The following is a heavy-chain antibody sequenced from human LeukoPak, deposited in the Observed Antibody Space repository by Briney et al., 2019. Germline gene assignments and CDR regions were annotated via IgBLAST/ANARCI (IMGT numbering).Heavy chain of an antibody. V-gene: IGHV3-13*01. J-gene: IGHJ3*02. Sequence: PGGSLRLSCAASGFTLSTYDMHWVRHPTGEDLEWVPIIYRAGDTYYPGSVKGRFTISRDNAKNSLYLQMNSLRAEDTAVYYCAREMSGSNDALDIWGQGALVTVSS. D-gene: IGHD3-10*01. CDR2: IYRAGDT. CDR1: GFTLSTYD. CDR3: AREMSGSNDALDI.